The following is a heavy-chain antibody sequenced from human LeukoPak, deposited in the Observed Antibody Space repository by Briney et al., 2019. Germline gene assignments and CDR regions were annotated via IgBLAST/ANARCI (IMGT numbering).Heavy chain of an antibody. D-gene: IGHD3-3*01. J-gene: IGHJ4*02. Sequence: GGSLRLSCAASGFTFSSSAMSWVRQAPGKGLDWVSAISGGGGTKFYADSVKGRFTISRDNSKNTLYLQMNSLRAEDTAIYYCAKSIQTFWSGYPFDYWGQGALVTVSS. CDR2: ISGGGGTK. CDR3: AKSIQTFWSGYPFDY. V-gene: IGHV3-23*01. CDR1: GFTFSSSA.